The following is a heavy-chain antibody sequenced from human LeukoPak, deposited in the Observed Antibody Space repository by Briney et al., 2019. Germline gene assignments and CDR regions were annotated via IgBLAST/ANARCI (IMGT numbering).Heavy chain of an antibody. Sequence: SETLSLTCTVSGGSISSYYWSWIRQPPGKGLEWIGYIYYSGSTNYNPSLKSRVTISVDTSKNQFSLKLSSVTAADTAVYYCARGPGYYDRRGDKRAAYSQHWGQGNLVTVSS. J-gene: IGHJ1*01. CDR3: ARGPGYYDRRGDKRAAYSQH. CDR1: GGSISSYY. CDR2: IYYSGST. V-gene: IGHV4-59*01. D-gene: IGHD3-22*01.